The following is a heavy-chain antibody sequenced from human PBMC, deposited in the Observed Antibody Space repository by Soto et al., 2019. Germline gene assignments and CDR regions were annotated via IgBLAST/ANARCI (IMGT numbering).Heavy chain of an antibody. J-gene: IGHJ6*02. CDR2: INHSRST. CDR1: GGSFSGYY. V-gene: IGHV4-34*01. CDR3: ARGKPRQQLVRGYYYYYGMDV. Sequence: SETLSLTCAVYGGSFSGYYWSWIRQPPGKGLEWIGEINHSRSTNYNPSIKSRVTISVDTSKNQFSLKLSSVTAADTAVYYCARGKPRQQLVRGYYYYYGMDVWGQGTTVT. D-gene: IGHD6-13*01.